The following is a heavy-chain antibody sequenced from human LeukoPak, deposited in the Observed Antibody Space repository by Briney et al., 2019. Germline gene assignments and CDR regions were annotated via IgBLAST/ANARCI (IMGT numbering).Heavy chain of an antibody. Sequence: GGSLGLSCEASGFTFSSYAMSWVRQAPGKGLEWVSAISGSGGSTYYADSVKGRFTISRDNSKNTLYLQMNSLRAEDTAVYYCAKVESATIFIGAFDIWGQGTMVTVSS. CDR2: ISGSGGST. J-gene: IGHJ3*02. V-gene: IGHV3-23*01. D-gene: IGHD3-3*01. CDR3: AKVESATIFIGAFDI. CDR1: GFTFSSYA.